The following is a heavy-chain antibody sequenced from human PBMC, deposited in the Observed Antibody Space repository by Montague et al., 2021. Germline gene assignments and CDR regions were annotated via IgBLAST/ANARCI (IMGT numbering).Heavy chain of an antibody. Sequence: SETLSLTCTVSSGSIFHAHWSWVRQPPGKGLEWLGSMFYGGATSNNPSLKSRVTMPIDTSTNQLSLKLSFVTAADTAVYYCAKQDYFVSGTSYKGFDPWGQGILVTVSS. CDR1: SGSIFHAH. D-gene: IGHD3-10*01. CDR3: AKQDYFVSGTSYKGFDP. V-gene: IGHV4-59*08. J-gene: IGHJ5*02. CDR2: MFYGGAT.